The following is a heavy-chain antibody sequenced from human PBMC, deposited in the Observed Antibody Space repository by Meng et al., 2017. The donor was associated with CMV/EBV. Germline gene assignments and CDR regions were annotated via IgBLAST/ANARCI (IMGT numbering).Heavy chain of an antibody. CDR3: ARVRGILGSGYYYYYYGMDV. D-gene: IGHD3-16*01. CDR1: GGSVSSGSYY. V-gene: IGHV4-61*01. CDR2: IYYSGST. Sequence: SETLSLTCTVSGGSVSSGSYYWSWIRQPPGKGLEWIGYIYYSGSTNYNPSFKSRVTISVDTSKNQFSLKLSSVTAADTAVYYCARVRGILGSGYYYYYYGMDVWGQGTTVTVSS. J-gene: IGHJ6*02.